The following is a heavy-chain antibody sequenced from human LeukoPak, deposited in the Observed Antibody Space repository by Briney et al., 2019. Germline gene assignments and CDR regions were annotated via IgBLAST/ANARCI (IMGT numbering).Heavy chain of an antibody. D-gene: IGHD3-22*01. CDR1: GGSISSSSYY. CDR3: ARLARPYGSSGHEGY. Sequence: PSETLSLTCTVSGGSISSSSYYWGWIRQPPGKGLEWIGSIYYSGSTYYNPSLKSRVTISVDTSKNQFSLKLSSVTAADTAVYYCARLARPYGSSGHEGYWGQGTLVTVSS. CDR2: IYYSGST. V-gene: IGHV4-39*01. J-gene: IGHJ4*02.